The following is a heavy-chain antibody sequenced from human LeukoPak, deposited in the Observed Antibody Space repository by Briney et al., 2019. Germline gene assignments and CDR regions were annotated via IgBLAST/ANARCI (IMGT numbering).Heavy chain of an antibody. CDR1: GYTFTSVD. CDR3: ARGFGDDSSSFNF. J-gene: IGHJ4*02. V-gene: IGHV1-8*01. D-gene: IGHD3-22*01. Sequence: GASVKVSCKASGYTFTSVDINWLRQATGQGLEWMGWFNPNTGNTGYAQKFRGRITLTGHTSISTAYMELSSLTSEDTAVYYCARGFGDDSSSFNFWGQGTLVTVSS. CDR2: FNPNTGNT.